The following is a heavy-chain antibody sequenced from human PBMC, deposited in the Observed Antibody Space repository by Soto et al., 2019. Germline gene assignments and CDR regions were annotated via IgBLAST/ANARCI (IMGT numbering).Heavy chain of an antibody. Sequence: NPSETLSLTCTVSGGSISYYYWGWIRQPPGKGLEWIGSIYYSGNTHYNPSLKSRVTISVDTSMNQFSLNLDSVTAVDSAVYYCVIGRHAHEFDYRGQGALVTVSS. CDR1: GGSISYYY. J-gene: IGHJ4*02. V-gene: IGHV4-59*01. CDR3: VIGRHAHEFDY. CDR2: IYYSGNT.